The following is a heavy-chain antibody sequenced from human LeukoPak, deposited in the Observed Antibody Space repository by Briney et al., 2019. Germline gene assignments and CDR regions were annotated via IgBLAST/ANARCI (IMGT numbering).Heavy chain of an antibody. Sequence: GGSLRLSCAASGFAFSSYWMHWVRQAPGKGLVWVSRINSDGSSTSYADSVKGRFTISRDNAKNTLYLQTNSLRAEDTAVYYCARPRYYYYMDVWGKGTTVTVSS. CDR1: GFAFSSYW. J-gene: IGHJ6*03. CDR3: ARPRYYYYMDV. V-gene: IGHV3-74*01. CDR2: INSDGSST.